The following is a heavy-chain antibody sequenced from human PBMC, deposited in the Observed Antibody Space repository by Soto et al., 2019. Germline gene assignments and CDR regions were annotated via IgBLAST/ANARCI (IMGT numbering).Heavy chain of an antibody. Sequence: QVQLQESGPGLVKPSQTLSLTCTVSGGSISSGGYYWSWIRQHPGKGLEWIGYIYYSGSTYYNPSLKSRVTISVDTSKNQFSLKLSSVTAADTAVYYCAMSYVLLWFGEPKPGGMDVWGQGTTVTVSS. CDR1: GGSISSGGYY. J-gene: IGHJ6*02. V-gene: IGHV4-31*03. CDR2: IYYSGST. CDR3: AMSYVLLWFGEPKPGGMDV. D-gene: IGHD3-10*01.